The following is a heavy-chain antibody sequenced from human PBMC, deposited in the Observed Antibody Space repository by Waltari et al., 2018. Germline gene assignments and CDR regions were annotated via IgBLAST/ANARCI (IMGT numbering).Heavy chain of an antibody. CDR2: IYYSGST. D-gene: IGHD4-4*01. CDR1: GGSISSYY. V-gene: IGHV4-59*01. J-gene: IGHJ4*02. CDR3: ARGGTVTTRTGRGDYFDY. Sequence: QVQLQESGPGLVKPSETLSLTCTVSGGSISSYYWSWIRQPPGKGLELIGYIYYSGSTNYNPSLKSRVTISVDTSKNQFSLKLSSVTAADTAVYYCARGGTVTTRTGRGDYFDYWGQGTLVTVSS.